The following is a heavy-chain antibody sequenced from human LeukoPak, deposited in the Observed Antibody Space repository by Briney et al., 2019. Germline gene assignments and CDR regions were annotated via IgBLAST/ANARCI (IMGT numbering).Heavy chain of an antibody. CDR1: GGSISSGSYY. CDR2: IYTSGST. CDR3: ARDLYYGSGSQFDY. J-gene: IGHJ4*02. V-gene: IGHV4-61*02. Sequence: SQTLSLTCTVSGGSISSGSYYWSWIRQPAGKGLEWIGRIYTSGSTNYNPSLKSRVTISVDTSKNQFSLKLSSVTAADTAVYYCARDLYYGSGSQFDYWGQGTLVTVFS. D-gene: IGHD3-10*01.